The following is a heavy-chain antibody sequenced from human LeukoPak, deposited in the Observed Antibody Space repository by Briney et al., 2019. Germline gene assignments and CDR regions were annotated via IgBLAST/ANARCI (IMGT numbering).Heavy chain of an antibody. J-gene: IGHJ5*02. CDR2: ISAYNGNT. V-gene: IGHV1-18*01. D-gene: IGHD5-18*01. Sequence: VASVKVSCKASGYTFTSYGISWVRQAPGQGLEWMGWISAYNGNTNYAQKLQGRVTMTTDTSTSTAYMELRSLRPDDTAVYYCARLDAFDTAMNRNWFDPWGQGTLVTVSS. CDR3: ARLDAFDTAMNRNWFDP. CDR1: GYTFTSYG.